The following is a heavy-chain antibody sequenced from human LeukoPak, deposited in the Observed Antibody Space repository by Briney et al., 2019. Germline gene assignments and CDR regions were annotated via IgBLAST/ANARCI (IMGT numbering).Heavy chain of an antibody. CDR2: ISRSGSTI. CDR1: GFTFSDYY. CDR3: ARTSIGWYTFDY. J-gene: IGHJ4*02. D-gene: IGHD6-19*01. Sequence: GGSLRLSCAASGFTFSDYYMSWIRQAPGKGLEWLSCISRSGSTIYYAESVKGRFTISRDNAKNSLYLQMNSLRAEDTAVYYCARTSIGWYTFDYWGQGALVTVSS. V-gene: IGHV3-11*01.